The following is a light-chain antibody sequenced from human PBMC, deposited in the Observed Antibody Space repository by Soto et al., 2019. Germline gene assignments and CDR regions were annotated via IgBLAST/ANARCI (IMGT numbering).Light chain of an antibody. CDR3: CSYAGSRTFVV. Sequence: QSALTQPASVSGSPGQSITISCTGTSSDVGSYNLVSWYQQHTGKAPKFIIYEVTKRPSGVSNRFSGSKSGNTASLTISGLQAEDEADYYCCSYAGSRTFVVFGGGTKLTVL. V-gene: IGLV2-23*02. J-gene: IGLJ2*01. CDR2: EVT. CDR1: SSDVGSYNL.